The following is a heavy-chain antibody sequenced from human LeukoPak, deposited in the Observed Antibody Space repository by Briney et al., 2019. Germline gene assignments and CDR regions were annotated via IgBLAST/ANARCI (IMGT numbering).Heavy chain of an antibody. V-gene: IGHV3-23*01. CDR2: ISGGGGST. J-gene: IGHJ5*02. CDR1: GITFRNYA. CDR3: ANFVGGSGSYRFDP. D-gene: IGHD3-10*01. Sequence: GGSLRLSCAASGITFRNYAMNWVRQAPGKGLEWVSAISGGGGSTYYADSVKGRFLISRDNSKNTLYLQMDSLRGEDTAVYYCANFVGGSGSYRFDPWGQGNLVTVSS.